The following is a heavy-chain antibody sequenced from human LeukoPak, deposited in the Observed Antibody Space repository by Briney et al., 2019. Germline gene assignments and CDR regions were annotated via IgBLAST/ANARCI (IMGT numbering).Heavy chain of an antibody. CDR1: GYAFTSYG. Sequence: ASVKVSCKASGYAFTSYGISWVRQAPGQGLEWMGWISAYNGNTNYAQKLQGRVTMTTDTSTSTAYMELRSLRSDDTAVYYCARGISDFWSGYYTDYYFDYWGQGTLVTVSS. J-gene: IGHJ4*02. V-gene: IGHV1-18*01. D-gene: IGHD3-3*01. CDR3: ARGISDFWSGYYTDYYFDY. CDR2: ISAYNGNT.